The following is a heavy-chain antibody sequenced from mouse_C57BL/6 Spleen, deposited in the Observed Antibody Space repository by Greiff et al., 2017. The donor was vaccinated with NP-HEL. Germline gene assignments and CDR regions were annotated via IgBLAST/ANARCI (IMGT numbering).Heavy chain of an antibody. J-gene: IGHJ1*03. CDR1: GYSFTGYY. Sequence: EVKVVESGPELVKPGASVKISCKASGYSFTGYYMNWVKQSPEKSLEWIGEINPSTGGTTYNQKFKAKATLTVDKSSSTAYMQLKSLTSEDSAVYYCARYYGSPWYFDVWGTGTTVTVSS. V-gene: IGHV1-42*01. D-gene: IGHD1-1*01. CDR3: ARYYGSPWYFDV. CDR2: INPSTGGT.